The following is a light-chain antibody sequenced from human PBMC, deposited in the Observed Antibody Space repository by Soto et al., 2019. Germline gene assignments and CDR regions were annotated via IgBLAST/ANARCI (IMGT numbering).Light chain of an antibody. CDR1: QSVSSY. CDR3: QQRSNWPTIT. Sequence: EIELTQSPSTPSLSPGERDTLSCMASQSVSSYLAWYQQNPGQAHRLLIYDASNRATGIPARFSGSGSGTDFTLTISSLEPEDFAVYYCQQRSNWPTITFGQGTRLEIK. CDR2: DAS. J-gene: IGKJ5*01. V-gene: IGKV3-11*01.